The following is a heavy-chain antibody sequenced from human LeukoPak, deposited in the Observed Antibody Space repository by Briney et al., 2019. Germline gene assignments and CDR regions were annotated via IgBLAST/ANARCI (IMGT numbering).Heavy chain of an antibody. Sequence: ASVTVSCTASGYTFTSYGISWVRQAPGQGLEWMGWISPYNGNTKYPQKLQGRVTMTTDTSTSTAYMELRSLRSDDTAVYYCAREASSSWPNWFDPWGQGTLVTVSS. CDR2: ISPYNGNT. CDR1: GYTFTSYG. CDR3: AREASSSWPNWFDP. V-gene: IGHV1-18*01. J-gene: IGHJ5*02. D-gene: IGHD6-13*01.